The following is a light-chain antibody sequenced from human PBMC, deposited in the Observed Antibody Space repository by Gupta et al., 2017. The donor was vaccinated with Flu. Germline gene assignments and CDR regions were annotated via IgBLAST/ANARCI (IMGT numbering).Light chain of an antibody. CDR2: DAS. J-gene: IGKJ1*01. CDR1: ESLDSNY. V-gene: IGKV3D-20*01. CDR3: QQYAESPAT. Sequence: EIVLTQSPATLSLSPGERATLSCGATESLDSNYLAWYQQKPGLAPRLLIYDASYRATGIPDRFSGSGSGTDFTLTVSRLEPEDSAVYYCQQYAESPATFGQGTKVEIK.